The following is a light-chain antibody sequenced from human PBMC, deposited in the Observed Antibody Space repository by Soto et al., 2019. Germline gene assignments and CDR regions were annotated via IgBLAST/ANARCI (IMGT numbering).Light chain of an antibody. J-gene: IGLJ3*02. CDR1: SSDVGGYKY. Sequence: QSALTQPRSVSGSSGQSVTMSCTGTSSDVGGYKYVSWYQQHPGKAPKLMIYDVSKRPSGVPDRFSGSKSGNTASLTISGLQAEDEADYYCCSYAGSYTVFGGGTQLTVL. V-gene: IGLV2-11*01. CDR2: DVS. CDR3: CSYAGSYTV.